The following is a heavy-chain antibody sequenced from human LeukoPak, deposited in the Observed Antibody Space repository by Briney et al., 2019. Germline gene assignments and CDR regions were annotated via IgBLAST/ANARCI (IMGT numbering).Heavy chain of an antibody. D-gene: IGHD1-26*01. Sequence: GGSLRLSCAASGLTFSMPAMDWVRQAPGKGLEWVAFIQNDGNSKNYADSVKGRFTISRDTSKNTLYLQMNSLRPEDTAVYYCARRQGRRGIVGPTILKGAFDIWGQGTKVTVSS. CDR1: GLTFSMPA. CDR3: ARRQGRRGIVGPTILKGAFDI. J-gene: IGHJ3*02. CDR2: IQNDGNSK. V-gene: IGHV3-30*02.